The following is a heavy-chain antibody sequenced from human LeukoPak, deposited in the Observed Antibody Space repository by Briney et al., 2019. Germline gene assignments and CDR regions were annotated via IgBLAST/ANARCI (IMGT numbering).Heavy chain of an antibody. D-gene: IGHD2-8*01. CDR1: GGTFSSYA. Sequence: SVKVSCKASGGTFSSYAISWVRQAPGQGLEWMGRIIPILGIANYAQKFQGRVTITADKSTSTAYMELSSLRSEDTAVYYCARVWPCSNGVCPDVFERWGQGTLVTVSS. CDR2: IIPILGIA. CDR3: ARVWPCSNGVCPDVFER. V-gene: IGHV1-69*04. J-gene: IGHJ4*02.